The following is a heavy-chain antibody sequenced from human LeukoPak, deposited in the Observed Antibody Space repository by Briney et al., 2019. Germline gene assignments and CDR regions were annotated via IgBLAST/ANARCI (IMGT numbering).Heavy chain of an antibody. CDR2: ISYDGSNK. CDR1: GVTFSSYA. Sequence: GRSLRLSCAASGVTFSSYAMHWVRQAPGKGLEWVAVISYDGSNKYYADSVKGRFTISRDNSKNTLYLQMNSLRAEDTAVYYCAREVTMIVVVTPPGYWGQGTLVTVSS. CDR3: AREVTMIVVVTPPGY. D-gene: IGHD3-22*01. J-gene: IGHJ4*02. V-gene: IGHV3-30-3*01.